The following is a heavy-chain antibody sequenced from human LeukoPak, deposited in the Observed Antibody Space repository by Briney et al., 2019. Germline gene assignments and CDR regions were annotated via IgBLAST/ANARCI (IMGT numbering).Heavy chain of an antibody. CDR2: TNQDGSVE. J-gene: IGHJ4*02. CDR3: ARDYYGSHDY. CDR1: GFTFSHYY. V-gene: IGHV3-7*01. D-gene: IGHD3-10*01. Sequence: GGSLRLSCAASGFTFSHYYMSWVRQAPGQGLEWVAHTNQDGSVEFHVDSVKGRFTISRDNAKNSLYLQMNSLRADDTAVYYCARDYYGSHDYWGQGALVTASS.